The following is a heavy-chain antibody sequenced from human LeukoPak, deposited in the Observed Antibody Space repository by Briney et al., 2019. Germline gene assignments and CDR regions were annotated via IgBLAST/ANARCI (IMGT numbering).Heavy chain of an antibody. Sequence: SETLSLTCAVYGGSFSGYYWSWIRHPPGKGLEWIGEINHSGSTNYNPSLKSRVTISVDTSKNQFSLKLSSVTAADTAVYYCARYSSGWYSNYYFDYWGQGTLVTVSS. CDR2: INHSGST. CDR3: ARYSSGWYSNYYFDY. CDR1: GGSFSGYY. J-gene: IGHJ4*02. D-gene: IGHD6-19*01. V-gene: IGHV4-34*01.